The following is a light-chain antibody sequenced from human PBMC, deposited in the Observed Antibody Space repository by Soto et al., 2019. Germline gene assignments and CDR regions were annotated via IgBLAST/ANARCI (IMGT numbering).Light chain of an antibody. V-gene: IGKV3-20*01. CDR1: QSVSSN. Sequence: EILMTQSPATLSVSPGERATLSCRASQSVSSNLAWYQQKPGQAPRLLIYGASTRATGIPARLSGSASGTDFTLTISRLEPEDFAVYYCQQYGSSPPRITFGQGTRLEIK. CDR2: GAS. J-gene: IGKJ5*01. CDR3: QQYGSSPPRIT.